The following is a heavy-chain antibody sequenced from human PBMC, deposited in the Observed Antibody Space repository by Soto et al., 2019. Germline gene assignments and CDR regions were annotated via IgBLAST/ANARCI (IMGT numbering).Heavy chain of an antibody. Sequence: QVQLVQSGAEVKKPGASVKVSCKASGYTFTSYGISWVRQAPGQGLEWMGWISAYNGNTNYAQKLQGRVTMTTDTSTSTAYMELRSLRSDDTAVYYXXXXXSGYDRTQEGAFDIWGQGTMVTVSS. CDR1: GYTFTSYG. J-gene: IGHJ3*02. CDR3: XXXXSGYDRTQEGAFDI. D-gene: IGHD5-12*01. CDR2: ISAYNGNT. V-gene: IGHV1-18*01.